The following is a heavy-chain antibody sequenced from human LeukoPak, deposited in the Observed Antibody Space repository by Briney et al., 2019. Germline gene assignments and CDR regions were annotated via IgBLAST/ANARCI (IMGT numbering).Heavy chain of an antibody. CDR3: VTGDSGWAD. V-gene: IGHV3-74*01. J-gene: IGHJ4*02. Sequence: GGSLRLSCAASGFTFSTYWMHWVRQAPGKGLLWVSRANSDGSSTAYADSVKGRFTISRDNAKNTLYLQMNSLRVEDTAVYYCVTGDSGWADWGQGTLLTVSS. D-gene: IGHD6-19*01. CDR2: ANSDGSST. CDR1: GFTFSTYW.